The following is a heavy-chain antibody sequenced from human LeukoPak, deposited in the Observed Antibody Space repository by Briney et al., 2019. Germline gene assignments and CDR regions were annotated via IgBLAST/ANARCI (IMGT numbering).Heavy chain of an antibody. Sequence: ASVKVSCKASGYTFTSYGISWVRQAPGQGREWMGWISAYNGNTNYAQKLQGRVTMTTDTSTSTAYMQLRSLRSDDTAVYYCARGGGVYDFAPEFDPWGQGTLVTVSS. D-gene: IGHD3-3*01. CDR3: ARGGGVYDFAPEFDP. V-gene: IGHV1-18*01. CDR2: ISAYNGNT. J-gene: IGHJ5*02. CDR1: GYTFTSYG.